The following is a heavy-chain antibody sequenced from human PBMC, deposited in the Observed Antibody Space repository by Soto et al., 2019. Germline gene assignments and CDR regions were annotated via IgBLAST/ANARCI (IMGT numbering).Heavy chain of an antibody. CDR1: GFSFSSYD. V-gene: IGHV3-30*18. J-gene: IGHJ4*02. CDR2: VSNDGSNK. Sequence: PGGSLRLSCEASGFSFSSYDMHWVRQAPGKGLEWVATVSNDGSNKYYGDSVKGRFTVSRDNSKYMLYLQMNSLRAEDTAVYYCAKGGGISSYTNSYSFDFWGQGTLVTVSS. D-gene: IGHD3-16*02. CDR3: AKGGGISSYTNSYSFDF.